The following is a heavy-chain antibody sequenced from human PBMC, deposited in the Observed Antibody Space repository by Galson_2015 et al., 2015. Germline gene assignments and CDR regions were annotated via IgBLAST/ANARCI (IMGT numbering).Heavy chain of an antibody. CDR2: IHSGGTT. CDR1: GFTVSNYY. Sequence: SLRLSCAASGFTVSNYYMRWVRKAPGKGLECVSVIHSGGTTFYADSVKGRFTISRDNSKNTLYLQMDSLSADDTALHYCARERLYGGISNYFDYWGQGTLVTVSS. J-gene: IGHJ4*02. D-gene: IGHD4-23*01. V-gene: IGHV3-53*01. CDR3: ARERLYGGISNYFDY.